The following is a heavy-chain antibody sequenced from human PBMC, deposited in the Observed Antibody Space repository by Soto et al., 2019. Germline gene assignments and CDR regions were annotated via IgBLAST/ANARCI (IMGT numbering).Heavy chain of an antibody. CDR1: GGSISSGTSY. D-gene: IGHD3-10*01. CDR2: IFYSGSF. CDR3: ARQGRFYGSGSYFDP. Sequence: PSETLSLTCTVSGGSISSGTSYWSWIRQRPGKGLEWIGYIFYSGSFYYTPSLRGRVVILADTSKNQFTLKLSSVTAADTAVYHCARQGRFYGSGSYFDPWGQGTLVTVSS. J-gene: IGHJ5*02. V-gene: IGHV4-31*03.